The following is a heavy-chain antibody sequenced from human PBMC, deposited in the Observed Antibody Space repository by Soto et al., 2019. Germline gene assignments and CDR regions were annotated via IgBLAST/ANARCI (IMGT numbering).Heavy chain of an antibody. V-gene: IGHV4-34*01. J-gene: IGHJ5*02. Sequence: SETLSLTCAVYGGSFSGYYWSWIRQPPGKGLEWIGEINHSGSTNYNPSLKSRVTISVDTSKNQFSLKLSSVTAADTAVYYCASRPSVVPAAHNWFDPWGQGTLVTVSS. CDR3: ASRPSVVPAAHNWFDP. CDR2: INHSGST. CDR1: GGSFSGYY. D-gene: IGHD2-2*01.